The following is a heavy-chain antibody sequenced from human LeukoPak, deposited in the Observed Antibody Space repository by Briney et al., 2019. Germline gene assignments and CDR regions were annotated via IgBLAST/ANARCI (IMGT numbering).Heavy chain of an antibody. CDR3: ARGHGSGSSGPDS. J-gene: IGHJ4*02. CDR2: IYSDGST. D-gene: IGHD3-10*01. V-gene: IGHV3-53*04. Sequence: GGSLRLSCAASGFKFDDFGMSWVRQAPGKGLEWVSVIYSDGSTHYADSVKGRFTISRHNSKNTLYLQMNSLRTEDTAVYYCARGHGSGSSGPDSWGQGTLVTVSS. CDR1: GFKFDDFG.